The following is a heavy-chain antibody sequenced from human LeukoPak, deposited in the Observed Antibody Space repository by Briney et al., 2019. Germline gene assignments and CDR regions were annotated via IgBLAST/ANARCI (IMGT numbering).Heavy chain of an antibody. J-gene: IGHJ3*02. CDR1: GFTFSSHD. CDR2: IYSGGST. CDR3: ARGVVVIDDAFDI. Sequence: GGSLRLSCAASGFTFSSHDMNWVRQAPGKGLEWVSVIYSGGSTYYSDSVKGRFTISRDNSKNTLYLQMNSLRAEDTAVYYCARGVVVIDDAFDIWGQGTMVTVSS. D-gene: IGHD3-22*01. V-gene: IGHV3-53*01.